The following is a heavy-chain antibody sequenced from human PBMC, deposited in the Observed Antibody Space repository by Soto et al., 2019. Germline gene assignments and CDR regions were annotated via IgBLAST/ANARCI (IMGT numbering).Heavy chain of an antibody. J-gene: IGHJ6*04. CDR1: GGSISSGDYY. V-gene: IGHV4-30-4*01. Sequence: SETLSLTCTVSGGSISSGDYYWSWIRQPPGKGLEWIGWIDHSGSTYYNPSLKSRVSMSIDTSKNQFSLYLSSVTAADTAVYYCARRTGDYGPYGMDVWGKGTKGTV. CDR2: IDHSGST. CDR3: ARRTGDYGPYGMDV. D-gene: IGHD3-9*01.